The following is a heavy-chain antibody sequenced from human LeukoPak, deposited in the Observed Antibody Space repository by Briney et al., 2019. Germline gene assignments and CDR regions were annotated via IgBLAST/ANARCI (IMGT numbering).Heavy chain of an antibody. CDR2: IYSGGGT. CDR1: GFTVSSNY. V-gene: IGHV3-53*01. CDR3: VRGPGYPGGKLDY. Sequence: GGSLRLSCAASGFTVSSNYMSWVRQAPGKGLEWVSLIYSGGGTYYADSVKGRFTISRDKSRNTLYLQMNSLRAEDTAVYYCVRGPGYPGGKLDYWGQGTLVPVSS. D-gene: IGHD3-16*01. J-gene: IGHJ4*02.